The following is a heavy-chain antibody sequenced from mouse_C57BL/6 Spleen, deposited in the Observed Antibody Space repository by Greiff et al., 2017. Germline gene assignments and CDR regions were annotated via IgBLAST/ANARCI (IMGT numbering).Heavy chain of an antibody. D-gene: IGHD1-1*01. CDR3: TRPYYYGSSYAWFAY. Sequence: EVKLVESGEGLVKPGGSLKLSCAASGFTFSSYAMSWVRQTPEKRLEWVAYISSGGDYIYYADTVKGRFTISRDNARNTLYLQMSSLKSEDTAMYYCTRPYYYGSSYAWFAYWGQGTLVTVSA. J-gene: IGHJ3*01. CDR1: GFTFSSYA. V-gene: IGHV5-9-1*02. CDR2: ISSGGDYI.